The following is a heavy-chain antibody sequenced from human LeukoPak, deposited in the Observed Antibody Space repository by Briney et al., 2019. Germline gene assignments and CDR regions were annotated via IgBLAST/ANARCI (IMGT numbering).Heavy chain of an antibody. D-gene: IGHD3-3*01. V-gene: IGHV3-53*05. CDR3: ARVRNDFWSGYYPDY. CDR2: IYSGGST. J-gene: IGHJ4*02. Sequence: SXXXSXXTVSSNXXSWXRQAXGKXXXXXSVIYSGGSTYYADSVKGRFTISRDNSKNTLYLQMNSLRAEDTAVYYCARVRNDFWSGYYPDYWGQGTLVTVSS. CDR1: XXTVSSNX.